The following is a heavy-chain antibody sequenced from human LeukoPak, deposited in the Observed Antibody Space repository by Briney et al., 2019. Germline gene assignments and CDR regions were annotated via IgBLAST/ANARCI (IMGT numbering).Heavy chain of an antibody. CDR1: GSSFSTYN. V-gene: IGHV3-48*02. Sequence: GGSLRLSCAASGSSFSTYNMNWVRQAPRKGLEWVSYITTSSSTIYYADSVKGRFTISRDNAKNSLCLQMNSLRDEDTAVYYCARRNIAWYFDYWGQGTLVTVSS. CDR3: ARRNIAWYFDY. J-gene: IGHJ4*02. D-gene: IGHD2/OR15-2a*01. CDR2: ITTSSSTI.